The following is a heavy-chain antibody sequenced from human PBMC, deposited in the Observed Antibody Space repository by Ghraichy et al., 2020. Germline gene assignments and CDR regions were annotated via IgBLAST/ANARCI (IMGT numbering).Heavy chain of an antibody. CDR3: ARTRHYYDSSCDY. D-gene: IGHD3-22*01. J-gene: IGHJ4*02. CDR1: GFTFSSYA. CDR2: ISYDGSNK. V-gene: IGHV3-30-3*01. Sequence: GGSLRLSCAASGFTFSSYAMHWVRQAPGKGLEWVAVISYDGSNKYYADSVKGRFTISRDNSKNTLYLQMNSLRAEDTAVYYCARTRHYYDSSCDYWGQGTLVTVSS.